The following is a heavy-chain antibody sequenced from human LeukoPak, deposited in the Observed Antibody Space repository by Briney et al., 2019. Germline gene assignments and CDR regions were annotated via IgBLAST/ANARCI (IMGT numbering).Heavy chain of an antibody. D-gene: IGHD2-15*01. CDR1: GFTFRRYW. J-gene: IGHJ4*02. Sequence: PWGSLRLSCAASGFTFRRYWMAWVRQAPGKGLEWVANIKEDGSETYYVDSVKGRFTVSRDNAKNSLYLQMNSLRVEDTAAYYCARDGARHCTDGSCTVYWGQGTLVPVSS. CDR2: IKEDGSET. V-gene: IGHV3-7*01. CDR3: ARDGARHCTDGSCTVY.